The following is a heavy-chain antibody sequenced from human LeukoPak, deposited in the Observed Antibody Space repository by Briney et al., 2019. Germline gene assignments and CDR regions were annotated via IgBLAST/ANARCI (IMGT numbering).Heavy chain of an antibody. J-gene: IGHJ4*02. CDR1: GFTFNNYW. D-gene: IGHD3-22*01. Sequence: PGGSLRLSCAASGFTFNNYWMHWVRQAPGKGLVWVSRINSDESSTSYADSVKGRFTISRDNAKNSLYLQMNSLRAEDTAVYYCARDLGYYDSSGYYYVRYFDNWGQGTLVTVSS. CDR2: INSDESST. V-gene: IGHV3-74*01. CDR3: ARDLGYYDSSGYYYVRYFDN.